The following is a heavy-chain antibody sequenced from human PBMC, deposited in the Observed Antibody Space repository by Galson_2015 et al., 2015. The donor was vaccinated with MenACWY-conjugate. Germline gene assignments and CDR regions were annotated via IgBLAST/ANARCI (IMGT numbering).Heavy chain of an antibody. CDR2: INPSGGST. D-gene: IGHD5-24*01. CDR1: GYTFSTYF. V-gene: IGHV1-46*01. J-gene: IGHJ4*02. CDR3: ARENVNYNHGLTFDH. Sequence: SVKVSCKASGYTFSTYFMHWVRQAPGQGLEWMGIINPSGGSTTYAQRFQGRVTMTRDKSTSTVYMELSSLTSDDTAVYYCARENVNYNHGLTFDHWGQGTLVTVSS.